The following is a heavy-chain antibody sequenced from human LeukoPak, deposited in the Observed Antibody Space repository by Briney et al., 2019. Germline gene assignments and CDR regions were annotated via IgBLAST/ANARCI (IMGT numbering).Heavy chain of an antibody. CDR2: IYHSGST. CDR1: GGSISSGGYS. CDR3: ARQSLYLTRDGYVLSWWFDP. J-gene: IGHJ5*02. Sequence: SETLSLTCAVSGGSISSGGYSWSRIPQPPGQGLEWIGYIYHSGSTYYNPSLKSRVTISVDRSKNQFSLKLGSVTAADTAVYYCARQSLYLTRDGYVLSWWFDPWGQGTLVTVSS. V-gene: IGHV4-30-2*01. D-gene: IGHD5-24*01.